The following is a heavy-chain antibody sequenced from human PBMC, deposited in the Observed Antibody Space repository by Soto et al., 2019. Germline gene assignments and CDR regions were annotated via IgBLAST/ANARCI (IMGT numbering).Heavy chain of an antibody. J-gene: IGHJ5*02. V-gene: IGHV3-15*01. Sequence: GGSLRLSCAASGFTFSNAWMSWVRQAPGKGPEWVGRIKSKTDGGTTDYAAPVKGRFTISRDDSKNTLYLQMNSLKTEDTAVYYCTTDLGYCSGGSCYSNWFDPWGQGTLVTVSS. CDR2: IKSKTDGGTT. D-gene: IGHD2-15*01. CDR3: TTDLGYCSGGSCYSNWFDP. CDR1: GFTFSNAW.